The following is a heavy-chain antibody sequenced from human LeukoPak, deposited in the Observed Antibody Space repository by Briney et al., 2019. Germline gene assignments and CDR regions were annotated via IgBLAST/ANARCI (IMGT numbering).Heavy chain of an antibody. CDR3: AKDSGPMVRGINWFDP. D-gene: IGHD3-10*01. CDR2: ISGIGVSV. CDR1: GFTFSSYV. V-gene: IGHV3-23*01. Sequence: GGSLRLSCAASGFTFSSYVMSWVRQAPGKGLEWVSTISGIGVSVYYADSVKGRFTISRDNSKNTLYLQMNSLRAEDMALYYCAKDSGPMVRGINWFDPWGQGTLVTVSS. J-gene: IGHJ5*02.